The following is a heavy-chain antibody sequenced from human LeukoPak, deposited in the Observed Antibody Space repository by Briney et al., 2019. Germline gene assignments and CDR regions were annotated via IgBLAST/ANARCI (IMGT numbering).Heavy chain of an antibody. V-gene: IGHV4-39*07. CDR2: IYYSGST. CDR1: GGSISSSSYY. J-gene: IGHJ4*02. D-gene: IGHD1-26*01. CDR3: ARANSGSYPMFDY. Sequence: SETLSLTCTVSGGSISSSSYYWGWIRQPPGKGLEWIGSIYYSGSTYYNPSLKSRVTISVDTSKNQFSLKLSSVTAADTAVYYCARANSGSYPMFDYWGQRTLVTVSS.